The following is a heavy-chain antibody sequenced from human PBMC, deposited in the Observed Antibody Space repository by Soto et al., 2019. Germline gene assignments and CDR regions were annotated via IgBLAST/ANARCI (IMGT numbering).Heavy chain of an antibody. J-gene: IGHJ4*02. CDR3: ASDRLGRYCSGGSCPFDY. V-gene: IGHV1-2*04. D-gene: IGHD2-15*01. Sequence: ASVKVSSKPSGYTFTAYFIHWVRQAPGQGLEWMGWINPSSGGTNYAQKFQGWVAMTVDTSISTAYMELSRLASDDTAVYYCASDRLGRYCSGGSCPFDYWGQGTLVTVSS. CDR2: INPSSGGT. CDR1: GYTFTAYF.